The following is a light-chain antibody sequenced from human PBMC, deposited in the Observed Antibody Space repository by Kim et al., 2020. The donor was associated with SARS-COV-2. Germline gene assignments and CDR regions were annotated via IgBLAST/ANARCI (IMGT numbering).Light chain of an antibody. CDR2: DAS. CDR3: QKRDNWPVT. V-gene: IGKV3-11*01. Sequence: LSPGERATLSCRTSPSIGTSLAWYQHKAGPAPRLLIYDASNRAVGIPARFSGGGSGTDFTLTISSLEPEDFAVYYCQKRDNWPVTFGGGTKVDIK. J-gene: IGKJ4*01. CDR1: PSIGTS.